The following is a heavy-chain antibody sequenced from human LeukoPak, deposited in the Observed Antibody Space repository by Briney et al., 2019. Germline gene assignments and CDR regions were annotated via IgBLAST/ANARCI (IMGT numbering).Heavy chain of an antibody. CDR1: GFTFRSYW. V-gene: IGHV3-7*01. CDR2: INEDGSTT. Sequence: GRSLRLSCAASGFTFRSYWMGWVRQTPGKGLEWLANINEDGSTTYYVDSVKGRFTISRNNADNSLYLQMSSLRAEDTAVYYCARDATRGGDFDSWGQGTLVTVSS. CDR3: ARDATRGGDFDS. J-gene: IGHJ4*02. D-gene: IGHD2-15*01.